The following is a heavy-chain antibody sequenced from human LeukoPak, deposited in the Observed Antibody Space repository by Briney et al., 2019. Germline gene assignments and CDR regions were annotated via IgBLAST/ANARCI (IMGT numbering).Heavy chain of an antibody. CDR2: INEDGNEK. V-gene: IGHV3-7*01. D-gene: IGHD1-26*01. CDR1: GFMFRNYW. CDR3: VRELVVGPAEYFQS. Sequence: GGSLRLSCVASGFMFRNYWMAWLRHAPGRGLEWVANINEDGNEKYYLDSVRGRFIISRDNARNSLFLQMNSLRGEDTGVYYCVRELVVGPAEYFQSWGQGTLVAVSS. J-gene: IGHJ1*01.